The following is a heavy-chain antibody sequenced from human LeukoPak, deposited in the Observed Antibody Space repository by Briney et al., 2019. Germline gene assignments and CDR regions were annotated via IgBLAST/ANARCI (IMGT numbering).Heavy chain of an antibody. V-gene: IGHV4-59*01. J-gene: IGHJ4*02. Sequence: SETLSLTCSVSGGSISGSYGRWLRQPPGKGLEYIGYIYYRGSTNYNPSLRSRVTMSVDTSKNQFSLKMSSVTAADTAVYYCARDKYSGQIVFDYWGQGSLVVVSS. D-gene: IGHD2/OR15-2a*01. CDR3: ARDKYSGQIVFDY. CDR1: GGSISGSY. CDR2: IYYRGST.